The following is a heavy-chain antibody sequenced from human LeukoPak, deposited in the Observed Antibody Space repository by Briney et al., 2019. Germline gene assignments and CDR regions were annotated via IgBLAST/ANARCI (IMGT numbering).Heavy chain of an antibody. D-gene: IGHD3-10*01. CDR3: ARRRGFDY. Sequence: PGGSLRLSCAASGFTFSSYGMHWVRQAPGKGLEWVAFIRFVGSNKFYADSVKGRFTISRDNSKNTLYLQMNSLRAEDTAVYYCARRRGFDYWGQGTLVTVSS. CDR2: IRFVGSNK. V-gene: IGHV3-30*02. J-gene: IGHJ4*02. CDR1: GFTFSSYG.